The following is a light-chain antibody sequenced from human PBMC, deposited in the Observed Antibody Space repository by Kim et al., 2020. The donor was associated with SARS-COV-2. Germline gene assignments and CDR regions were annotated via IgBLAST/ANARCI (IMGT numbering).Light chain of an antibody. CDR3: QQYNNWSST. CDR2: GAS. J-gene: IGKJ1*01. CDR1: QTVASN. Sequence: EIVMTQSPETLSLSPGERATLSCRASQTVASNLAWYQQKPGQAPRLLIYGASTRAPGIPARFSGSGAGTEFTLSISSLQSEDFAVYYCQQYNNWSSTFGQWTQVDIK. V-gene: IGKV3-15*01.